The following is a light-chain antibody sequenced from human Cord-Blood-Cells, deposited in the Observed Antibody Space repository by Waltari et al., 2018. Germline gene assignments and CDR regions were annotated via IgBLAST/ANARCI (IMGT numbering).Light chain of an antibody. V-gene: IGKV1-39*01. CDR3: QQSYSTPPLT. CDR2: AAS. Sequence: IQMTQSPSYLSASVGDRVTITCRASQSISSYLNWYQQKPGKAPKLLIYAASSLQSWVPSRFSGSGSGTDFTLTISSLQPEDFATYYCQQSYSTPPLTFGGGTKVEIK. J-gene: IGKJ4*01. CDR1: QSISSY.